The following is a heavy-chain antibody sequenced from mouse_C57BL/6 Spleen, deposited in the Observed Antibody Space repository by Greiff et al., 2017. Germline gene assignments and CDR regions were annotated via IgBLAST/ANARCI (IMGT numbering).Heavy chain of an antibody. CDR3: ARDPHYDNYFDY. D-gene: IGHD2-4*01. CDR2: ISYDGSN. J-gene: IGHJ2*01. V-gene: IGHV3-6*01. CDR1: GYSITSGYY. Sequence: EVQLVESGPGLVKPSQSLSLTCSVTGYSITSGYYWNWIRQFPGNKLEWMGYISYDGSNNYNPSLKNRISITRDTSKNQFFLKLNSVTTEDTATYYCARDPHYDNYFDYWGQGTTLTVSS.